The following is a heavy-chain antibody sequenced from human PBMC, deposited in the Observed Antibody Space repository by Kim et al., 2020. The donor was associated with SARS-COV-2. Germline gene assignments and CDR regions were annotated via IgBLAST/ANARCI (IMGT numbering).Heavy chain of an antibody. CDR1: GYTFTSYG. J-gene: IGHJ6*02. V-gene: IGHV1-18*04. CDR3: ARDGIVVVPAAIGADYYGMDV. CDR2: ISAYNGNT. D-gene: IGHD2-2*01. Sequence: ASVKVSCKASGYTFTSYGISWVRQAPGQGLEWMGWISAYNGNTNYAQKLQGRVTMTTDTSTSTAYMELRSLRSDDTAVYYCARDGIVVVPAAIGADYYGMDVWGQGTTVTVSS.